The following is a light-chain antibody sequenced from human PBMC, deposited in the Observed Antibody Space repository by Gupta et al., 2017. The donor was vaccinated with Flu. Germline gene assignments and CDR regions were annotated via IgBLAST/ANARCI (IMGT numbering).Light chain of an antibody. J-gene: IGKJ4*01. Sequence: DIVMTQSPLSLPVTPGEPASISCRSSQSLLHSNGYNYLDWYLQKPGQSPQLLIYLGSNRASGVPDRFSGSGSGTDFTLKISRVEAEDVGVYYCRQSLPTRITFGGGTKVEIK. CDR1: QSLLHSNGYNY. V-gene: IGKV2-28*01. CDR2: LGS. CDR3: RQSLPTRIT.